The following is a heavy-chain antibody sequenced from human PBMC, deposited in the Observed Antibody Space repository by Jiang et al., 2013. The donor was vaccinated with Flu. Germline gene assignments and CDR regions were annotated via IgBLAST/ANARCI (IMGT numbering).Heavy chain of an antibody. CDR1: GRSISSSSYY. J-gene: IGHJ4*02. V-gene: IGHV4-39*01. Sequence: GSGLVKPSETLSLTCTVSGRSISSSSYYWGWIRQPPGKGLEWIGTISYSGSTYYNMSLKSRVTISVDTSKNQFSLKLSSVTAADTAVYYCARILAASVTIDYWGQGTLVTV. D-gene: IGHD6-13*01. CDR3: ARILAASVTIDY. CDR2: ISYSGST.